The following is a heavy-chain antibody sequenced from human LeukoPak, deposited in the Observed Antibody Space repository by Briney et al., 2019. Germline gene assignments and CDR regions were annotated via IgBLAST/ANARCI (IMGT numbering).Heavy chain of an antibody. V-gene: IGHV4-59*01. D-gene: IGHD5-12*01. CDR1: GGSISSYD. J-gene: IGHJ3*02. Sequence: PSETLSLTCTVSGGSISSYDWSWIRQPPGKGLEWIGYIYYSGSTNYNPSLKSRVTISVDTSKNQFSLKLSSVTAADTAVYYCARAMFNSGYSPPHAFDIWGQGTMVTVSS. CDR2: IYYSGST. CDR3: ARAMFNSGYSPPHAFDI.